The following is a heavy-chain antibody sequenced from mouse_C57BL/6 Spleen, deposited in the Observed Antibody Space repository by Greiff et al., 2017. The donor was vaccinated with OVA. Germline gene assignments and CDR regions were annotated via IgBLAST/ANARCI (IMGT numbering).Heavy chain of an antibody. CDR2: IPPNSGST. D-gene: IGHD3-1*01. V-gene: IGHV1-64*01. CDR1: GYTFTSYW. CDR3: ARSGYRDSYYFDY. Sequence: VQLQQPGAELVKPGASVKLSCKASGYTFTSYWMHWVKQRPGQGLEWIGMIPPNSGSTNYNEKFKSKATLTVDKSSSTAYMQLSSLTSEDSAVYYCARSGYRDSYYFDYWGQGTTLTVSS. J-gene: IGHJ2*01.